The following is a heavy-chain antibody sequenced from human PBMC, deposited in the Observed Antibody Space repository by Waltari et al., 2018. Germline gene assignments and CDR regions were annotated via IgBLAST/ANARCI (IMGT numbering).Heavy chain of an antibody. CDR1: GFTVSTYD. D-gene: IGHD2-15*01. V-gene: IGHV3-53*01. CDR3: TTRLPRNY. Sequence: EVQLVESGGDLIQPGGSLRLSCEVYGFTVSTYDMSWVRQAPGKGLEWVSAIYSGGSSLYLDSVKGRFIMSRDNSKNTVYLQMDNVRAEDTAIYYCTTRLPRNYWGLGTMVTVSS. J-gene: IGHJ4*02. CDR2: IYSGGSS.